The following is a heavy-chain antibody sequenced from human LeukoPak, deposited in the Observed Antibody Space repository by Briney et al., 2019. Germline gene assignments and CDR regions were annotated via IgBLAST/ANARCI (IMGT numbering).Heavy chain of an antibody. Sequence: SSVKVSCKASGGTFSSYAISWVRQAPGQGLEWMGRIIPIFGTANYAQKFQGRVTITTDESTSTAYMELSSLRSEDTAVYYCARDLREYSSSSSYYYYYMDVWGKGTTVTVSS. CDR2: IIPIFGTA. J-gene: IGHJ6*03. CDR1: GGTFSSYA. CDR3: ARDLREYSSSSSYYYYYMDV. V-gene: IGHV1-69*05. D-gene: IGHD6-6*01.